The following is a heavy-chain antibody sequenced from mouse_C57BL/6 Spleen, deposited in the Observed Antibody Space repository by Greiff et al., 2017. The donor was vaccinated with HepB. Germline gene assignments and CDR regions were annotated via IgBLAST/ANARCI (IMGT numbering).Heavy chain of an antibody. V-gene: IGHV3-6*01. CDR1: GYSITSGYY. Sequence: EVQLQESGPGLVKPSQSLSLTCSVTGYSITSGYYWNWIRQFPGNKLEWMGYISYDGSNNYNPSLKNRISITRDTSKNQFFLKLNSVTTEDTATYYCARDLFYYGSSRYWYFDVWGTGTTVTVSS. CDR2: ISYDGSN. D-gene: IGHD1-1*01. CDR3: ARDLFYYGSSRYWYFDV. J-gene: IGHJ1*03.